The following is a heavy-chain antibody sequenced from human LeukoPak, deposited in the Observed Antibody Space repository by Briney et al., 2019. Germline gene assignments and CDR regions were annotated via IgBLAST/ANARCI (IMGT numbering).Heavy chain of an antibody. D-gene: IGHD2-8*02. Sequence: SETLSLTCTVSGGSISSYYWSWIRRPPGKGLEWIAYISDIGSINYNPSLKSRVTIPLDTSKNQFSLKLSSVTAADTAVYYCAGHHPRNTVDFWGQGTLVTVSS. J-gene: IGHJ4*02. V-gene: IGHV4-59*08. CDR2: ISDIGSI. CDR1: GGSISSYY. CDR3: AGHHPRNTVDF.